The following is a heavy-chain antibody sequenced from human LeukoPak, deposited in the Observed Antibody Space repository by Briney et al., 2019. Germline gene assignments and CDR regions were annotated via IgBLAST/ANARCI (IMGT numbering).Heavy chain of an antibody. CDR3: AELGITMIGGV. D-gene: IGHD3-10*02. CDR2: IRYDGSNK. J-gene: IGHJ6*04. CDR1: GFTFRSYG. V-gene: IGHV3-30*02. Sequence: GGSLRLSCAASGFTFRSYGMYWVRQAPAEGLEWVAFIRYDGSNKYSADSLKGRFTISRDNSNNKVYLQLNSLRAEDTAVYYCAELGITMIGGVWGKGTTVTISS.